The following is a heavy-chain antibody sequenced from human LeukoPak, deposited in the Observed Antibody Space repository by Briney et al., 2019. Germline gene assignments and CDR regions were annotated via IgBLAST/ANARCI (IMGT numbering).Heavy chain of an antibody. D-gene: IGHD3-10*01. CDR1: PGSISSGGYY. V-gene: IGHV4-31*03. Sequence: SETLSLTCTVSPGSISSGGYYWSWIRQHPGKGLEWIGYIYYSGNTYYNPSLKSRVTISVDTSKNQFSLKLNSVTAADTAVYYCARGGRPMVRGIVLDLRNYYYGTDVWGQGTRSSSP. CDR2: IYYSGNT. CDR3: ARGGRPMVRGIVLDLRNYYYGTDV. J-gene: IGHJ6*02.